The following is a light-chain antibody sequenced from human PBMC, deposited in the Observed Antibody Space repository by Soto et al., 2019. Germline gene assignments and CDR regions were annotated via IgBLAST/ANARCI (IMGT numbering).Light chain of an antibody. CDR2: RNN. V-gene: IGLV1-47*01. Sequence: QSVLTQPPSASGTPGQRVTISCSGSSSNIGSNYVYWYHQLPGTAPKLLIYRNNQRPSGVPDRFSGSKSGTSASLAISGLRSEYEADYYCAAWDDSLSGVVFGGGTKLTVL. J-gene: IGLJ2*01. CDR1: SSNIGSNY. CDR3: AAWDDSLSGVV.